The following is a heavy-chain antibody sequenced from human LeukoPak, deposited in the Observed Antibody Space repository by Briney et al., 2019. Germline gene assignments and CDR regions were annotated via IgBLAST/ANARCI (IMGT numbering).Heavy chain of an antibody. D-gene: IGHD2-2*01. J-gene: IGHJ4*02. CDR1: GFTFSSYA. CDR3: AKVFKGCSSTSCYFDY. V-gene: IGHV3-23*01. CDR2: ISGSGGST. Sequence: PGGSLRLSCAASGFTFSSYAMSWVRQAPGKGLERVSAISGSGGSTYYADSVKGRFTIFRDNSKNTLYLQMNSLRAEDTAVYYCAKVFKGCSSTSCYFDYWGQGTLVTVSS.